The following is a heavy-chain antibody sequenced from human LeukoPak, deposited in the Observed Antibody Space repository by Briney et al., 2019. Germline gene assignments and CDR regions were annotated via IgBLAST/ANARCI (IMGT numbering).Heavy chain of an antibody. CDR1: GFTFSTNY. CDR3: ARDLNYYDSSGYGH. D-gene: IGHD3-22*01. CDR2: IYSGGSP. V-gene: IGHV3-53*01. Sequence: GGSLRLSCAASGFTFSTNYMSWVPQAPGRGLGWVSVIYSGGSPYYADSVKGRFTISRDNSKNTLYLQMNSLRAEDTAVYYCARDLNYYDSSGYGHWGQGTLVTVSS. J-gene: IGHJ4*02.